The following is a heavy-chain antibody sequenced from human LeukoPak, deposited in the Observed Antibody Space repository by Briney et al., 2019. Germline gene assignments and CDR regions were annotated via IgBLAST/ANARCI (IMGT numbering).Heavy chain of an antibody. J-gene: IGHJ4*02. Sequence: SETLSLTCNVSGASISSYYWSWIRQPPGKELEWIGYISYSGSIDYNPSLKGRVTMSVDTSKSQFSLNLSSVTAADTAVYYCARLHYYYDSSGYYLYYFDYWGQGTLVTVSS. CDR3: ARLHYYYDSSGYYLYYFDY. CDR2: ISYSGSI. CDR1: GASISSYY. V-gene: IGHV4-59*08. D-gene: IGHD3-22*01.